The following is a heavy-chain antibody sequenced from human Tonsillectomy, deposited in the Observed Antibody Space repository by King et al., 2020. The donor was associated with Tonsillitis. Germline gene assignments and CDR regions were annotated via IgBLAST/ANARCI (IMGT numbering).Heavy chain of an antibody. CDR1: GGSISSGDYY. D-gene: IGHD3-3*01. CDR3: ARVGYDFWSGYHLYFDY. CDR2: IYYSGST. Sequence: QVQLQESGPGLVKPSQTLSLTCTVSGGSISSGDYYWSWIRQHPGKGLEWIGDIYYSGSTYYNPSLKSRVTISIDTSKNQFSLKLSSVTAADTAVYYCARVGYDFWSGYHLYFDYWGQGTLVTVSS. V-gene: IGHV4-31*03. J-gene: IGHJ4*02.